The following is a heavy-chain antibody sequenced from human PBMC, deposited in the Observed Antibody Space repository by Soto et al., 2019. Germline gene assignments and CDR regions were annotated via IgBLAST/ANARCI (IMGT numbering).Heavy chain of an antibody. CDR1: GGSISSSSYY. J-gene: IGHJ5*02. V-gene: IGHV4-39*07. D-gene: IGHD2-2*01. CDR2: IYYSGST. CDR3: ARGAIGYCSSTSCYEGGWFDP. Sequence: SETLSLTCTVSGGSISSSSYYWGWIRQPPGKGLEWIGSIYYSGSTYYNPSLKSRVTISVDTSKNQFSLKLSSVTAADTAVYYCARGAIGYCSSTSCYEGGWFDPWGQGTLVTVSS.